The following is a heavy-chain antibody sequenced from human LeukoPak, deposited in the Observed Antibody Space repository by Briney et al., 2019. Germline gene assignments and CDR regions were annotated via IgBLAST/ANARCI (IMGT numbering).Heavy chain of an antibody. V-gene: IGHV3-74*01. CDR2: INSDGSST. Sequence: AGGSLRLSCAASGFTFSSYWMHWVRQAPGKGLVWVSRINSDGSSTYYADSVKGRFTISRDNSKNTLYLQMNSLRAEDTAVYYCAKDPGMATGFVLDYWGQGTLVTVSS. J-gene: IGHJ4*02. CDR3: AKDPGMATGFVLDY. CDR1: GFTFSSYW. D-gene: IGHD5-24*01.